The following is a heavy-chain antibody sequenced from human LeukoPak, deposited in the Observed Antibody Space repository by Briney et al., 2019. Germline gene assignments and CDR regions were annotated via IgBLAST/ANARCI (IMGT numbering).Heavy chain of an antibody. CDR2: ISGYNGNT. Sequence: ASVKVSFKASGYTFISYGISWVRQAPGQGLEWMGWISGYNGNTKYAQNVQGRVTMTKDTSTSTAYMELTSLRPDDTAVYYCARDYDVIPAAGNGMDVWGQGTTVAVSS. CDR3: ARDYDVIPAAGNGMDV. J-gene: IGHJ6*02. V-gene: IGHV1-18*01. CDR1: GYTFISYG. D-gene: IGHD2-2*01.